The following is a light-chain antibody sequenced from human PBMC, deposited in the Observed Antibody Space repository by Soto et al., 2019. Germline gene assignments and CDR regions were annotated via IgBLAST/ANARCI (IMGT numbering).Light chain of an antibody. CDR3: QSYDATNQV. CDR2: EDN. J-gene: IGLJ3*02. Sequence: NVMLPQPHSVSESPGKTVIISCTRSSGSIASNDVQWYQQRPGSSPTTVIYEDNQRPSGVPDRFSGSIDSSSNSASLTISGLETEDEADYFCQSYDATNQVFGGGTKLTVL. V-gene: IGLV6-57*01. CDR1: SGSIASND.